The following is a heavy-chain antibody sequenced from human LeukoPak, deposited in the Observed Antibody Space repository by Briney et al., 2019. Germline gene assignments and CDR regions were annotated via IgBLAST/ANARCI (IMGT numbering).Heavy chain of an antibody. CDR2: IKQDGSEK. D-gene: IGHD3-3*01. V-gene: IGHV3-7*01. J-gene: IGHJ4*02. Sequence: GGSLRPSCAASGFTFSSYWMSWVRQAPGKGLEWVANIKQDGSEKYYVDSVKGRLTISRDNAKNSLYLQMNSLRAEDTAVYYCARGRGTYYDFWSGYYTTPHPFDYWGQGTLVTVSS. CDR1: GFTFSSYW. CDR3: ARGRGTYYDFWSGYYTTPHPFDY.